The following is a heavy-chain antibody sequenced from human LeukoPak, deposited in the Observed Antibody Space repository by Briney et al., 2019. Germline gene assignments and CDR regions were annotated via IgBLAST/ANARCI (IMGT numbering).Heavy chain of an antibody. Sequence: PGGSLRLSCSASGFTFGDDGWSWIRLAPGKGLEFISLIRKKAYGETTEYAASVRGRFVISRDDAKSIAYLHMNSLKTEDTALYYCARGDLDYSDSNYYFDQWGQGTLVTVSS. D-gene: IGHD4-11*01. CDR2: IRKKAYGETT. CDR1: GFTFGDDG. CDR3: ARGDLDYSDSNYYFDQ. J-gene: IGHJ4*02. V-gene: IGHV3-49*03.